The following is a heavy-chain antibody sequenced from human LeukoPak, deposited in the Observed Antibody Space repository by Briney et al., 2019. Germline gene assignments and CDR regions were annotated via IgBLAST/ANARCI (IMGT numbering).Heavy chain of an antibody. Sequence: PGGSLRLSCAASGFTFSSYWMTWVRQAPGKGLGWVANIKQDGSETYYVDSVKGRFTISRDNAKNSLYLQVNSLRAEDTAVYYCARSYSGGGFDYWGQGTLVTVSS. J-gene: IGHJ4*02. CDR2: IKQDGSET. V-gene: IGHV3-7*04. D-gene: IGHD1-26*01. CDR3: ARSYSGGGFDY. CDR1: GFTFSSYW.